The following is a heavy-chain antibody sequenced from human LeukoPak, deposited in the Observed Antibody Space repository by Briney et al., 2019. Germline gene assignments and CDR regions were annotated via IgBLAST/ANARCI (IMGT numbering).Heavy chain of an antibody. V-gene: IGHV5-51*01. CDR1: GYSFPTYW. CDR3: ARPPSRGYSSSFEY. D-gene: IGHD2-2*03. J-gene: IGHJ4*02. CDR2: IYPDESNI. Sequence: HGESLKISCKGSGYSFPTYWIAWVRQMPGKGLEWMGIIYPDESNIRYSPSFQGQVTISADKSISTAYLQWSSLKASDTAMYYCARPPSRGYSSSFEYWGQGTLVTVSS.